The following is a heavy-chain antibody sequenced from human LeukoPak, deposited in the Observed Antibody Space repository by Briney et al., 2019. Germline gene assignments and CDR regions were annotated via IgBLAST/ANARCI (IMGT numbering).Heavy chain of an antibody. V-gene: IGHV4-4*07. J-gene: IGHJ4*02. CDR1: GGFIASYS. CDR3: ARGPSGYYYG. Sequence: SETLSLTCTVSGGFIASYSWSWIRQPAGKGLEWIGRIYTSGGSDYNPSHKSRVTMSLDTSKNQFYLKMTSVTAADTAVCYCARGPSGYYYGWGQGILVTVSS. CDR2: IYTSGGS. D-gene: IGHD3-22*01.